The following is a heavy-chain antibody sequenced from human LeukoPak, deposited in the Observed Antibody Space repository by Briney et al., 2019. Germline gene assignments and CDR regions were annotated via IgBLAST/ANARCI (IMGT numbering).Heavy chain of an antibody. Sequence: GGSLRLSCAASGFTFSGYAMSWVRQAPGKGLEWVSAISGSGGSTYYADSVKGRFTISRDNSKNTLYLQMNSLRAEDTAVYYCAKDPYCSGGSCRNWFDPWGQGTLVTVSS. CDR1: GFTFSGYA. CDR3: AKDPYCSGGSCRNWFDP. J-gene: IGHJ5*02. CDR2: ISGSGGST. V-gene: IGHV3-23*01. D-gene: IGHD2-15*01.